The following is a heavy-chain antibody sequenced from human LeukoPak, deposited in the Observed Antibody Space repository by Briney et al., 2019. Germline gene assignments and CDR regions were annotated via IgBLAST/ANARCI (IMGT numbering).Heavy chain of an antibody. CDR1: GFTFSRYS. CDR2: ISSTTNTI. J-gene: IGHJ4*02. V-gene: IGHV3-48*04. D-gene: IGHD3-22*01. Sequence: GGSLRLSCAASGFTFSRYSMNWVRQAPGKGLEWVSYISSTTNTIYYADSVKGRFTISRDNAKNSLYLQMNSLRAEDTAVYFCARDKGGYDSSGNDYWGQGTLVTVSS. CDR3: ARDKGGYDSSGNDY.